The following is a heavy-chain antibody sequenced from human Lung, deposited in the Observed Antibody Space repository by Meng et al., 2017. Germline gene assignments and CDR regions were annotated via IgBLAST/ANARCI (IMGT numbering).Heavy chain of an antibody. Sequence: EVQLGESGGGLVKPGGSLRLSGAASGFTCSSYSMNWVRQAPGKGLEWVSSISSSSAYADSVKGRFTISRDNAKNSLYLQMNSLRAEDTAVYYCARGRVVVAATLSDYWGQGTLVTVSS. D-gene: IGHD2-15*01. CDR1: GFTCSSYS. CDR3: ARGRVVVAATLSDY. V-gene: IGHV3-21*01. J-gene: IGHJ4*02. CDR2: ISSSSA.